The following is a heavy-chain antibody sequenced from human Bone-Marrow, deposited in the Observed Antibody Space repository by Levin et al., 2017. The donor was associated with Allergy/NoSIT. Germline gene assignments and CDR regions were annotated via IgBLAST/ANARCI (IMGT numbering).Heavy chain of an antibody. CDR3: AHSFAPYSYGLYYFDY. J-gene: IGHJ4*02. Sequence: SGPTLVKPTQTLTLTCTFSGFSLSTSGVGVGWIRQPPGKALEWLALIYWDDDKRYSPSLKSRLTITKDTSKNQVVLTMTNMDPVDTATYYCAHSFAPYSYGLYYFDYWGQGTLVTVSS. V-gene: IGHV2-5*02. CDR1: GFSLSTSGVG. CDR2: IYWDDDK. D-gene: IGHD5-18*01.